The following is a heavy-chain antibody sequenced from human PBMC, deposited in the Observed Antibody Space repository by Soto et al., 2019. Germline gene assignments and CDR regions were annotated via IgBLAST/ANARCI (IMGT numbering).Heavy chain of an antibody. J-gene: IGHJ4*02. CDR3: ARGPSIAVADHYFDY. Sequence: GGSLRLSCAASGFTFSSYAMHWVRQAPGKGLEWVAVLSYDGSNKYYADSVKGRFTISRDNSKNTLFLQMNSLRAEDTAVYYCARGPSIAVADHYFDYWGQGTLVTVSS. CDR2: LSYDGSNK. D-gene: IGHD6-19*01. V-gene: IGHV3-30-3*01. CDR1: GFTFSSYA.